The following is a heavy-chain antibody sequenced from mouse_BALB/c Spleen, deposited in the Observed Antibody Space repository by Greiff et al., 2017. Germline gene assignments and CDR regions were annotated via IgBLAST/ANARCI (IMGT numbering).Heavy chain of an antibody. CDR2: ISSGGGST. V-gene: IGHV5-12-1*01. J-gene: IGHJ2*01. D-gene: IGHD1-1*01. Sequence: EVQGVESGGGLVKPGGSLKLSCAASGFAFSSYDMSWVRQTPEKRLEWVAYISSGGGSTYYPDTVKGRFTISRDNAKNTLYLQMSSLKSEDTAMYYCARRITTSLFDYWGQGTTLTVSS. CDR3: ARRITTSLFDY. CDR1: GFAFSSYD.